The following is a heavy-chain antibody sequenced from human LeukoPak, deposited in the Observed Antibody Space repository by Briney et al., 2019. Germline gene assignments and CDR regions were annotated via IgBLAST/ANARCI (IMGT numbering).Heavy chain of an antibody. V-gene: IGHV3-53*01. CDR1: GVIVSRNF. CDR2: MYAGGTT. D-gene: IGHD6-19*01. Sequence: RGSVRLSCAASGVIVSRNFMSWVRQAPGKGLQWVAIMYAGGTTDYSDSVRGRFHISRDSSNNTLSLQINSLRAEDTAVYYCARGSGSGWPLDRWGQGALVTVSS. CDR3: ARGSGSGWPLDR. J-gene: IGHJ5*02.